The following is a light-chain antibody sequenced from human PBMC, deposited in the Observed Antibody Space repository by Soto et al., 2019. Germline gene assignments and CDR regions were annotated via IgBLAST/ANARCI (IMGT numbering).Light chain of an antibody. Sequence: DVQMTQSPSSLSASVGDRVTISCRASQSINNFLNWYQQKPGKAPKLLINTASSLQSGVPSRFSGSRSGTDFTLTISSLQPEDVATYYCQNHNNAPWTFGQGTKVEIQ. CDR1: QSINNF. CDR2: TAS. V-gene: IGKV1-39*01. J-gene: IGKJ1*01. CDR3: QNHNNAPWT.